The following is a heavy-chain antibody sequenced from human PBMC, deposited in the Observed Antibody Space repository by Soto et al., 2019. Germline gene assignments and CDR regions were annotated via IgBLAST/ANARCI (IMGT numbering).Heavy chain of an antibody. D-gene: IGHD7-27*01. CDR1: GFSLSHARMG. CDR3: ARIWGPYYYYGMDV. J-gene: IGHJ6*02. CDR2: IFSNDEK. Sequence: QVTLKESGPVLVKPTETLTLTCTVSGFSLSHARMGVSWIRQPPGKALEWLAHIFSNDEKSYSTSLKSRLTIXXXTXXSQVVLTMTNMDPVDTATYYCARIWGPYYYYGMDVWGQGTTVTVSS. V-gene: IGHV2-26*01.